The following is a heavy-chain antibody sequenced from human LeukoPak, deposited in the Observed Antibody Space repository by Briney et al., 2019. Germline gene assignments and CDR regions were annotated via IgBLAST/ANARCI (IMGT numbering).Heavy chain of an antibody. V-gene: IGHV4-34*01. D-gene: IGHD4-23*01. CDR1: GGSFSGYH. CDR3: ARDPTTVVTLPYYFDF. CDR2: INHRGRT. J-gene: IGHJ4*02. Sequence: SETLSLTCAVYGGSFSGYHGNWIRQSPEKGLEWIGEINHRGRTNYNPSLASRVSMSVDTSKNQFSLKLSSVTAADTAIYYCARDPTTVVTLPYYFDFWGQGILVTVSS.